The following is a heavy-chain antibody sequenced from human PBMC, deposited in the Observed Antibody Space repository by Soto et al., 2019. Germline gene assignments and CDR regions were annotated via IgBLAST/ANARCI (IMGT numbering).Heavy chain of an antibody. CDR2: INHSGST. CDR1: GGSFSGYY. Sequence: SETLSLTCAVYGGSFSGYYWSWIRQPPGKGLEWIGEINHSGSTNYNPSLKSRVTISVDTSKNQFSLKLSSVTAADTAVYYCARGADYGPSWFDPWGQGTLVTVSS. D-gene: IGHD4-17*01. J-gene: IGHJ5*02. CDR3: ARGADYGPSWFDP. V-gene: IGHV4-34*01.